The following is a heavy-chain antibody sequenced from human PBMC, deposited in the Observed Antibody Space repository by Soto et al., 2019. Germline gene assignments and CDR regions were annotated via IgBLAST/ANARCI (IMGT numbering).Heavy chain of an antibody. CDR1: GFSLTTSPVG. CDR2: IYWDNDK. D-gene: IGHD1-1*01. V-gene: IGHV2-5*02. CDR3: AHRLGGSSRNDGYFDF. J-gene: IGHJ4*02. Sequence: QITLKESGPTLVEPTEALALTCSFSGFSLTTSPVGVGWFRQPPGKALEWLAVIYWDNDKRYNPSLKTRITITKDTSRNEVALTMTDMEPKDTATYFCAHRLGGSSRNDGYFDFWGQGFLVTVS.